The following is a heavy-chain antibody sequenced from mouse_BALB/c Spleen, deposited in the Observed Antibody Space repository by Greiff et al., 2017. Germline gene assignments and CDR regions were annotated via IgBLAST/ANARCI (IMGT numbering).Heavy chain of an antibody. CDR2: INPSNGGT. CDR1: GYTFTSYY. CDR3: TRWDYDVDYAMDY. V-gene: IGHV1S81*02. D-gene: IGHD2-4*01. Sequence: VKLLESGAELVKPGASVKLSCKASGYTFTSYYMYWVKQRPGQGLEWIGEINPSNGGTNFNEKFKSKATLTVDKSSSTAYMQLSSLTSEDSAVYYCTRWDYDVDYAMDYWGQGTSVTVSS. J-gene: IGHJ4*01.